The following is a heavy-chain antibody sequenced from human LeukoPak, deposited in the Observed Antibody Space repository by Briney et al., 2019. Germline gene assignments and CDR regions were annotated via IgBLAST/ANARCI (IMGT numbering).Heavy chain of an antibody. V-gene: IGHV1-2*02. Sequence: ASVKVSCKAPGYTFTGYYMHWVRQAPGQGLEWMGWINPNSGGTNYAQKFQGRVTMTRDTSISTAYMELSRLRSDDTAVYYCARAYGSGSYWGVSFDYWGQGTLVTVSS. J-gene: IGHJ4*02. D-gene: IGHD3-10*01. CDR1: GYTFTGYY. CDR2: INPNSGGT. CDR3: ARAYGSGSYWGVSFDY.